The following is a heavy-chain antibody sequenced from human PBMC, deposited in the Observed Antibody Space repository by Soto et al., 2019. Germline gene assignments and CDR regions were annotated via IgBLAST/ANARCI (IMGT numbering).Heavy chain of an antibody. J-gene: IGHJ3*02. Sequence: SESRSLTCAVYGGSFSGYDWSWIRQSPGKGLEWIGEVNPTGSTKYNPSLKSRVTISVDTSKNEYPLNLNSVTAEDTALYSCARSRQQWLVAAFDIWGQGTMVTVSS. CDR1: GGSFSGYD. CDR2: VNPTGST. V-gene: IGHV4-34*01. CDR3: ARSRQQWLVAAFDI. D-gene: IGHD6-19*01.